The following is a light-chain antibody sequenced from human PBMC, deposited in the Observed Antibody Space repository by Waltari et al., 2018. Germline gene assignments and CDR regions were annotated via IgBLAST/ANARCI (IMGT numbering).Light chain of an antibody. J-gene: IGKJ1*01. V-gene: IGKV1-NL1*01. CDR1: QDIGNS. CDR2: AAS. CDR3: QQYVNNPRT. Sequence: DIQMTQSPSSVSASVGDRVTITCRASQDIGNSLAWYQQKPGRAPKLLVFAASALESGVPSRFRGGRSGTDYSLTISSLQPEDFATYYCQQYVNNPRTFGQGTKVEVK.